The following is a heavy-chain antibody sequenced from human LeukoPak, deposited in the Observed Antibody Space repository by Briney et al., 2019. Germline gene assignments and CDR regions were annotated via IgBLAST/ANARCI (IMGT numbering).Heavy chain of an antibody. CDR3: ASQSFARFDP. V-gene: IGHV3-21*01. J-gene: IGHJ5*02. CDR2: ITSSSSYI. Sequence: GGSLRLSCAASGFTFSSYNMNWVRQAPGKGLEWVSSITSSSSYIYYADSVKGRFTISRDNAKNSLYLQMSSLRVEDTAVYYCASQSFARFDPWGQGTLVTVSS. D-gene: IGHD3-16*01. CDR1: GFTFSSYN.